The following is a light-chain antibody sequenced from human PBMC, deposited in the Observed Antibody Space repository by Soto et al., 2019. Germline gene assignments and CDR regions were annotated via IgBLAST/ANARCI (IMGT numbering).Light chain of an antibody. V-gene: IGKV3-15*01. J-gene: IGKJ2*01. CDR2: GAS. Sequence: EIVMTQSPATLSLSPGERVTLSCRASQSISTNLAWYQQKPGQAPRLLIYGASIRANDIPARFSGSGSGTEFTLTISSLQSEDFAVYYCQQYTNWPPYTFGQGTKLEIK. CDR1: QSISTN. CDR3: QQYTNWPPYT.